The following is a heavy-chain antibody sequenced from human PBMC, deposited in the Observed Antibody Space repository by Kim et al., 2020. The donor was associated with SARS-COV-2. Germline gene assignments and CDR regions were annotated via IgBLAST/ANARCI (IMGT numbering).Heavy chain of an antibody. V-gene: IGHV3-30*01. J-gene: IGHJ4*02. CDR3: ARDALGSIDY. Sequence: RNINYADAVKGRFTISKDNSEHTLYLQMNSLRTEDTALYYCARDALGSIDYWGQGTLVTVSS. CDR2: RNI. D-gene: IGHD1-26*01.